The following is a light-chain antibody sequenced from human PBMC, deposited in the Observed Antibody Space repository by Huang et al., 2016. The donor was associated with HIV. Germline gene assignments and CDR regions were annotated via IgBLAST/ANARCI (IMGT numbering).Light chain of an antibody. CDR1: QSVDNY. J-gene: IGKJ4*01. CDR3: PQRSTWPPT. CDR2: DAS. Sequence: EIVLTQSPVTLSKSPGQRATLSCRASQSVDNYLGWYQQKPGQAPTLLIYDASHRSTGIPARFRGSGSGTDFTLAINSLEPVDFAVYFCPQRSTWPPTFCGGTTMEIK. V-gene: IGKV3-11*01.